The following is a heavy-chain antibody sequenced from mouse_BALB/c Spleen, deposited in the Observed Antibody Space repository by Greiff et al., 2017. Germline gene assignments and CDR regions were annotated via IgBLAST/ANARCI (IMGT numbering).Heavy chain of an antibody. CDR3: ARRASKGGNYGAMDY. CDR2: IWWDDDK. J-gene: IGHJ4*01. Sequence: ESGPGILKPSQTLSLTCSFSGFSLSTSGMGVGWIRQPSGKGLEWLAHIWWDDDKYYNPYLKSQLTISKDTSRNQVFLKITSVDTADTATYYCARRASKGGNYGAMDYWGQGTSVTVSA. V-gene: IGHV8-8*01. D-gene: IGHD2-1*01. CDR1: GFSLSTSGMG.